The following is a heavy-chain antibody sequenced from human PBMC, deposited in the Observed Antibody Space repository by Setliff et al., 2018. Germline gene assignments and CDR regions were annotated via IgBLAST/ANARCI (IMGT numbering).Heavy chain of an antibody. J-gene: IGHJ4*01. CDR2: ISTRNDDT. CDR3: ARRSGDRGMTTGWPDDFDY. Sequence: ASVKVSCKASGYIFTRYRITWVRQSPGQGLEWMGWISTRNDDTGYAQKFKGRVTLTTDTSTNTAYMELRSLRSDDTAVYYCARRSGDRGMTTGWPDDFDYWGRGTLVTISS. CDR1: GYIFTRYR. V-gene: IGHV1-18*01. D-gene: IGHD4-17*01.